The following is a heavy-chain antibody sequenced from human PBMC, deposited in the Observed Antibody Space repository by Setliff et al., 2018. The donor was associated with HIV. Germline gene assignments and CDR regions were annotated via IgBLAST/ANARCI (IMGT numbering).Heavy chain of an antibody. Sequence: PGGSLRLSCAASGFTFSSYAMNWVRQAPATGLEWVSSISGSGGSTYYADSLRGRFTISRDNGKNSLYLQMNSLRAEDTAVYYCARGGRLQYFDWPSYAMDVWGQGTTVTVSS. D-gene: IGHD3-9*01. V-gene: IGHV3-21*06. J-gene: IGHJ6*02. CDR1: GFTFSSYA. CDR2: ISGSGGST. CDR3: ARGGRLQYFDWPSYAMDV.